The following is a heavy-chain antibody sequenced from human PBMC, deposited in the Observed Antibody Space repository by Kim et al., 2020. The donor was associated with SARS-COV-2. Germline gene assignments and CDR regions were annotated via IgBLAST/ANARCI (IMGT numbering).Heavy chain of an antibody. V-gene: IGHV4-39*01. Sequence: SYNPSLKSRVTISVDTSKNQFSLKLSSVTAADTAVYYCARGALVAGGFDYWGQGTLVTVSS. CDR3: ARGALVAGGFDY. J-gene: IGHJ4*02. D-gene: IGHD6-19*01.